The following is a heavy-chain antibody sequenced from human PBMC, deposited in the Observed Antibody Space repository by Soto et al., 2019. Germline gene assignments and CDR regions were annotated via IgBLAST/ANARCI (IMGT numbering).Heavy chain of an antibody. CDR2: ISGSGGIT. Sequence: EVQLLESGGGLVQPGGSLRLSCAASGFTFSSYAMSWVRQDPGKGLEWVSAISGSGGITYYADSVKGRFTISRDNSKNTLYLQMNSLRAEDTAVDYCAKASPGATMIVVFLAHWYFDLWGRGTLVTGSS. D-gene: IGHD3-22*01. CDR3: AKASPGATMIVVFLAHWYFDL. V-gene: IGHV3-23*01. J-gene: IGHJ2*01. CDR1: GFTFSSYA.